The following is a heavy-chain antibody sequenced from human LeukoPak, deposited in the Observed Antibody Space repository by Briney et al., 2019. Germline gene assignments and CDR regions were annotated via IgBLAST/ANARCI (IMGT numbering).Heavy chain of an antibody. Sequence: GESLRLSCAASGFTFSSYAMSWVRQAPGKGLEWVGRIYRGSNGETTDYGAPVKGRFTMSRDDSKNTLYLQMNSLKTEDTAVYYCTTYSSGSWSVWGQGTLVTVSS. CDR3: TTYSSGSWSV. CDR1: GFTFSSYA. CDR2: IYRGSNGETT. V-gene: IGHV3-15*01. D-gene: IGHD6-19*01. J-gene: IGHJ4*02.